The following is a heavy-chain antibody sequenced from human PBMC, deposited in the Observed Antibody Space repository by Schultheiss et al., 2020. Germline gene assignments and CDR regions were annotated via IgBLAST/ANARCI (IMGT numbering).Heavy chain of an antibody. CDR2: IYHSGST. D-gene: IGHD4-17*01. CDR1: GGSFSGYY. CDR3: ARVGSYGDYPSPR. J-gene: IGHJ4*02. Sequence: SETLSLTCAVYGGSFSGYYWSWIRQPPGKGLEWIGYIYHSGSTYYNPSLKSRVTISVDTSTNQFSLKLSSVTAADTAVYYCARVGSYGDYPSPRWGQGTLVTVAS. V-gene: IGHV4-34*01.